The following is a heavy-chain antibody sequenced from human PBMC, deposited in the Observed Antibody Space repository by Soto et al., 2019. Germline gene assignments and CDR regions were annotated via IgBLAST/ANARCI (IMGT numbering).Heavy chain of an antibody. D-gene: IGHD3-10*01. CDR2: INHSGST. CDR1: GGSFSGYY. Sequence: SETLSLTCAVYGGSFSGYYWSWIRQPPGKGLEWIGEINHSGSTNYNPSLKSRVTISVDTSKNQFSLKLSSVTAADTAVYYCAKFDLNRPYYYYGMDVWGQGTTVTVS. V-gene: IGHV4-34*01. J-gene: IGHJ6*02. CDR3: AKFDLNRPYYYYGMDV.